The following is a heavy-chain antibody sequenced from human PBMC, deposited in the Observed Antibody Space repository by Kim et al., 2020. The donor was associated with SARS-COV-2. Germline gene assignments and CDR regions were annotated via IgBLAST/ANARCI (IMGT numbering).Heavy chain of an antibody. V-gene: IGHV1-46*01. CDR2: INPSGGST. D-gene: IGHD3-22*01. J-gene: IGHJ3*02. CDR1: GYTFTSYY. CDR3: ARGAKGTMIVVVTNAFDI. Sequence: ASVKVSCKASGYTFTSYYMHWVRQAPGQGLEWMGIINPSGGSTSYAQKFQGRVTMTRDTSTSTVYMELSSLRSEDTAVYYCARGAKGTMIVVVTNAFDIWGQGTMVTVSS.